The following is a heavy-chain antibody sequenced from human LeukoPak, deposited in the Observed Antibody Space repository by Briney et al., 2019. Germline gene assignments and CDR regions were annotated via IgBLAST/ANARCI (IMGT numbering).Heavy chain of an antibody. Sequence: SETLSLTCTVSGGSISSGGYYWSWIRQPPGKGLEWIGYIYHSGSTYYNPSLKSRVTISVGRSKNQFSLKLSSVTAADTAVYYCARDMTTVPTPPWDAFDIWGQGTMVTVSS. CDR2: IYHSGST. V-gene: IGHV4-30-2*01. CDR1: GGSISSGGYY. CDR3: ARDMTTVPTPPWDAFDI. D-gene: IGHD4-17*01. J-gene: IGHJ3*02.